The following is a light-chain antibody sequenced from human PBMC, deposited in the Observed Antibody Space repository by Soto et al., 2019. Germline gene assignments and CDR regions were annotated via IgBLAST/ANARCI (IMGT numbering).Light chain of an antibody. CDR2: KAS. Sequence: DIQMTQSPSTLSASVGDRVTITCRASQSINSWLAWYQQKPGKAPKLLIYKASSLEGGVPSRFSGSGTGTDFTLTVSVLQPDDLATYFCQKYNNYPFTFGQGTNLEMK. CDR1: QSINSW. J-gene: IGKJ2*01. CDR3: QKYNNYPFT. V-gene: IGKV1-5*03.